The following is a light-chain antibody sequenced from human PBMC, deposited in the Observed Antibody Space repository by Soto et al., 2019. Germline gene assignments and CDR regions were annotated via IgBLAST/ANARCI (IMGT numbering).Light chain of an antibody. CDR3: QQRSNWPPLT. J-gene: IGKJ4*01. Sequence: EILLTQSPATLSLSPGERATLSCRASQSVSSYFAWYKQKPGQAPRLLIYEASNRATGIPARFSGSGSGTDFTLAISSLEPEDFAVYYCQQRSNWPPLTLGGGTKVEIK. CDR1: QSVSSY. V-gene: IGKV3-11*01. CDR2: EAS.